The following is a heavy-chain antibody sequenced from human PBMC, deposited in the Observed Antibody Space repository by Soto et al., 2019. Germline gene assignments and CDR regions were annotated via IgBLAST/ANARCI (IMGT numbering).Heavy chain of an antibody. J-gene: IGHJ4*02. CDR3: ARDMGQLELVGFDY. D-gene: IGHD1-1*01. Sequence: EVQLVESGGGLVKPGGSLRLSCAASGFTFSSYSMNWVRQAPGKGLEWVSSISSSSGYIYYADSVKGRFTISRDNAKNSLYMQMNSLRDEDTAVYYCARDMGQLELVGFDYWGQGTLVTVSS. CDR1: GFTFSSYS. CDR2: ISSSSGYI. V-gene: IGHV3-21*01.